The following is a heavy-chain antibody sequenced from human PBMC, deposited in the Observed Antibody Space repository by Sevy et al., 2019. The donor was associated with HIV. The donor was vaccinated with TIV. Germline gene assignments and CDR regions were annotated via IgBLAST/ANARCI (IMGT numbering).Heavy chain of an antibody. CDR3: ARQARRSGDAFDI. CDR2: ICPGDSDT. J-gene: IGHJ3*02. V-gene: IGHV5-51*01. D-gene: IGHD3-3*01. Sequence: GESLKISCKGSGYSFTSYWIGWVRQMPGKGLEWMGIICPGDSDTRYSPSFQGQVTISADKSISTAYLQWSSLKASDTAMYYCARQARRSGDAFDIWGQGTMVTVS. CDR1: GYSFTSYW.